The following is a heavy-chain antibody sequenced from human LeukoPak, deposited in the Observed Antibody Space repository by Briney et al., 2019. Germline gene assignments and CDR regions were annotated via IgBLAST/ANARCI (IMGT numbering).Heavy chain of an antibody. J-gene: IGHJ4*02. D-gene: IGHD2-2*01. V-gene: IGHV4-34*01. CDR1: GGSFSGYY. CDR2: IYYSGST. Sequence: SETLSLTCAVYGGSFSGYYWSWIRQPPGKGLEWIGFIYYSGSTSYNPSLKSRVTISVDTSKNQFSLKLSSVTAADTAVYYCARTEGYCSSTSCPDYFDYWGQGTLVTVSS. CDR3: ARTEGYCSSTSCPDYFDY.